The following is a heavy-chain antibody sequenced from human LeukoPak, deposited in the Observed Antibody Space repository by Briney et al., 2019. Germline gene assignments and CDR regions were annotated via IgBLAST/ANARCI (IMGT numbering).Heavy chain of an antibody. CDR2: ISGSGDST. CDR3: AKDRESYRIFDY. D-gene: IGHD1-26*01. Sequence: PGGSLRLSCTASGFTFSSCAMNWVRQAPGRGLEWVSAISGSGDSTYYADSVKGRFTISRDNSKNTLYLQMNSLRAEDTAVYYCAKDRESYRIFDYWGQGSLVTVSS. CDR1: GFTFSSCA. V-gene: IGHV3-23*01. J-gene: IGHJ4*02.